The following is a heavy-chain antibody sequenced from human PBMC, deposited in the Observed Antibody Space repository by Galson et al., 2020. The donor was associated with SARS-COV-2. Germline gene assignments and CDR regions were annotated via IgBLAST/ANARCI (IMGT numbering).Heavy chain of an antibody. Sequence: PGGSLRLSCAASGFTFSSFGMHWVRQAPGRGLEWVSVVYYNGSNKYYADSVKGRFTVSRDNSKNMLYLQITGLRAEDTAVYYCAKDRGRYLPLLAFDIWGQGTMVTVSS. J-gene: IGHJ3*02. CDR2: VYYNGSNK. V-gene: IGHV3-33*03. D-gene: IGHD3-10*01. CDR3: AKDRGRYLPLLAFDI. CDR1: GFTFSSFG.